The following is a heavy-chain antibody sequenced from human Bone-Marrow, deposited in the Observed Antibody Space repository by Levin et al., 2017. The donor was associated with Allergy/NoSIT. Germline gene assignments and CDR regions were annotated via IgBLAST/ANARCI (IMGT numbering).Heavy chain of an antibody. CDR1: GGSISSSSYY. V-gene: IGHV4-39*07. D-gene: IGHD3-22*01. Sequence: MASETLSLTCTVSGGSISSSSYYWGWIRQPPGKGLEWIGSIYYSGSTYYNPSLKSRVTMSVDTSKNQFSLKMSSVTAADTAVYYCARDSTYYENSRGYSSGNGMDVWGQGTTVTVPS. CDR3: ARDSTYYENSRGYSSGNGMDV. CDR2: IYYSGST. J-gene: IGHJ6*02.